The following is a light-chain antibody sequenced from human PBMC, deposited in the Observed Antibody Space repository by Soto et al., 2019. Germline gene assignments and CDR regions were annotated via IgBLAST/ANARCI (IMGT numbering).Light chain of an antibody. Sequence: QSALTQPASVSGSPGQSITISCTGTSSDVGGYNYVSWYQQHPGKAPKLMIYEVSNRPSGVSNRFSGSKSGNTASLTISGLQAEDEADYYCSSSSSTPYVFGTGTKLTVL. CDR1: SSDVGGYNY. CDR3: SSSSSTPYV. J-gene: IGLJ1*01. CDR2: EVS. V-gene: IGLV2-14*01.